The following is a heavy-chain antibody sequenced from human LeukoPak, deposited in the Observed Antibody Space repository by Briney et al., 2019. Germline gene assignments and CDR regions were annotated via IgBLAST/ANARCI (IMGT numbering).Heavy chain of an antibody. CDR3: ARDQGSFDY. Sequence: GGSLRLSCAASGFTFSSYWMHWIRQAPGKGLVWVSRIHSDGIGTSYADSMRGRFTISRDNAKNTLYLQMNSLRAEDTAVYYCARDQGSFDYWGQGTLVTVSS. J-gene: IGHJ4*02. CDR1: GFTFSSYW. CDR2: IHSDGIGT. V-gene: IGHV3-74*01.